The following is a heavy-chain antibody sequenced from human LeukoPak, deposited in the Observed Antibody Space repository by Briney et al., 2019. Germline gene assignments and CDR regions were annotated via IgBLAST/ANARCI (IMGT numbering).Heavy chain of an antibody. J-gene: IGHJ4*02. D-gene: IGHD4-17*01. V-gene: IGHV3-21*01. Sequence: GGSLRLSCAASGFTFRSYSMNWVRQAPGKGLEWVSSISSSSGYIYYADSVKGRFTISRDNAKSSLYLQMNSLRAEDTAVYYCTRVIRTTVTTSPNQDYWGQGTLVTVSS. CDR2: ISSSSGYI. CDR3: TRVIRTTVTTSPNQDY. CDR1: GFTFRSYS.